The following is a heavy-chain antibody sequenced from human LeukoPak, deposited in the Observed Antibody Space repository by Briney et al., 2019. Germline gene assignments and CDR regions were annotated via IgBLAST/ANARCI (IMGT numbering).Heavy chain of an antibody. J-gene: IGHJ6*04. Sequence: GSLRLSCAASGFTFSSYGMRWVRQAPGKGLEWVAVISYDGSNKYYADSVKGRFTISRDNSKNTLYLQMNSLRAEDTAVYYCAKDKEAVASYYYYYGMDVWGKGTTVTVSS. D-gene: IGHD6-19*01. V-gene: IGHV3-30*18. CDR2: ISYDGSNK. CDR3: AKDKEAVASYYYYYGMDV. CDR1: GFTFSSYG.